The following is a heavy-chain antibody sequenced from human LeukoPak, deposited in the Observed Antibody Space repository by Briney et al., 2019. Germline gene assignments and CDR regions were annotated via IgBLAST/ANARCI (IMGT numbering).Heavy chain of an antibody. CDR2: IYPGDSDT. J-gene: IGHJ6*02. D-gene: IGHD3-22*01. V-gene: IGHV5-51*01. CDR1: GYSFTGYW. CDR3: ARLDSSGYYYYGMDV. Sequence: GESLKISCKGSGYSFTGYWIGWVRQMPGKGLERMGIIYPGDSDTRYSPSFQGQVTISADKSISTAYLQWSSLKASDTAMYYCARLDSSGYYYYGMDVWGQGTTVTVSS.